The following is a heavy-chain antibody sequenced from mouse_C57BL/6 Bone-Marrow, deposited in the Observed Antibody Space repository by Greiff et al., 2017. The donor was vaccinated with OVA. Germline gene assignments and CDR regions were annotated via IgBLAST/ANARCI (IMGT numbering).Heavy chain of an antibody. D-gene: IGHD3-2*02. CDR1: EYEFPSPD. CDR3: ARPQTAQVSFAY. V-gene: IGHV5-2*01. CDR2: INSDGGRT. Sequence: EVKLVESGGGLVQPGESLKLSCESNEYEFPSPDMSWVRKTPEKRLELVAAINSDGGRTYYPATMERRFIITSDNTKKTLYLQMSSLRAEDTALYYCARPQTAQVSFAYWGQGTLVTVSA. J-gene: IGHJ3*01.